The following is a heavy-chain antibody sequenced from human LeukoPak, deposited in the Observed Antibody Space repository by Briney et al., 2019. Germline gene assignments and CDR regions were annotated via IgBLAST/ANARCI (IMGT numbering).Heavy chain of an antibody. CDR1: GFTFSGSA. CDR2: IRYDGSNK. D-gene: IGHD3-10*01. J-gene: IGHJ4*02. V-gene: IGHV3-30*04. Sequence: GGSLRLSCAASGFTFSGSALHWVRQAPGKGLEWVAFIRYDGSNKYYADSVKGRFTISRDNAKNSLHLQVNSLRAEDTAVYYCVRERFHGSGAPKFDFWGQGTLVTVSS. CDR3: VRERFHGSGAPKFDF.